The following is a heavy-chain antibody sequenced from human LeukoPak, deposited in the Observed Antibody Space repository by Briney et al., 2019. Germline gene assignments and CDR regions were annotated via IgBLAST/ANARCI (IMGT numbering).Heavy chain of an antibody. CDR1: GGSISSGSYY. CDR2: IYTSGST. D-gene: IGHD6-13*01. J-gene: IGHJ5*02. Sequence: SETLSLTCTVSGGSISSGSYYWSWIRQPAGKGLGWIGRIYTSGSTNYNPSLKSRVTISVDTSKNQFSLKLSSVTAADTAVYYCARCRSIAADWFDPWGQGTLVTVSS. V-gene: IGHV4-61*02. CDR3: ARCRSIAADWFDP.